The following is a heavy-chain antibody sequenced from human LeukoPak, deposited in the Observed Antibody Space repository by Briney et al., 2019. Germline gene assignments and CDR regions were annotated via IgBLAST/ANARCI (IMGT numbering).Heavy chain of an antibody. CDR2: ISAYNGNT. J-gene: IGHJ3*02. CDR3: ARARPYDAFDI. CDR1: GYTFTSYG. Sequence: ASVKVSCKASGYTFTSYGISWVRQAPGQGLEWMGWISAYNGNTNYAQKLQGRVTITTDESTSAAYMELSSLRSEDTAVYYCARARPYDAFDIWGQGTMVTVSS. D-gene: IGHD1-1*01. V-gene: IGHV1-18*01.